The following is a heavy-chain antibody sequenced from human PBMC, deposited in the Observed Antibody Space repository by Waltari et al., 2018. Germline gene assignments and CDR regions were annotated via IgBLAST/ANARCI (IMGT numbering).Heavy chain of an antibody. CDR3: VRDDDGGMGAV. D-gene: IGHD3-16*01. CDR2: IYQDGTVT. CDR1: GFTFSRFW. V-gene: IGHV3-7*01. Sequence: EVQLVESGGGLVQPGGCLRLSCAASGFTFSRFWMSWVRQAPGKGLGWVANIYQDGTVTNYVDSVKGRFTTSRDNARNSLYLQMNSLRVDDTAVYYCVRDDDGGMGAVWGQGTTVTVSS. J-gene: IGHJ6*02.